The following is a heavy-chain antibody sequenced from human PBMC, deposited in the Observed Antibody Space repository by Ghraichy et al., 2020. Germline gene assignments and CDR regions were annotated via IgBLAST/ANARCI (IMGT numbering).Heavy chain of an antibody. CDR1: GFIFSSYW. J-gene: IGHJ4*02. Sequence: GGSLRLSCAASGFIFSSYWMTWVRQAPGKGLEWVANIKQDGSEKYYVDSVKGRFTISRDNAKNSLYLEINSLRAEDTAVYYCARGGPFGYYYDSSGMWGQGTLVTVSS. V-gene: IGHV3-7*03. CDR2: IKQDGSEK. CDR3: ARGGPFGYYYDSSGM. D-gene: IGHD3-22*01.